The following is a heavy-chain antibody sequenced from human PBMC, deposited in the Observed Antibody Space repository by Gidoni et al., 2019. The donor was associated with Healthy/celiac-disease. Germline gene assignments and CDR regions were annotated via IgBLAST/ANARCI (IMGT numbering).Heavy chain of an antibody. Sequence: QVQLQESGPGLVKPSETLSLTGTGAGGPISSYYWSWVRQPAGKGLEWMGRIYTSGSTNYNPSLKSRVTMSVDTSKNQFSLKLSSVTAADTAVYYCARDHGIQLELRDGMDVWGQGTTVTVSS. CDR3: ARDHGIQLELRDGMDV. D-gene: IGHD1-1*01. CDR1: GGPISSYY. CDR2: IYTSGST. V-gene: IGHV4-4*07. J-gene: IGHJ6*02.